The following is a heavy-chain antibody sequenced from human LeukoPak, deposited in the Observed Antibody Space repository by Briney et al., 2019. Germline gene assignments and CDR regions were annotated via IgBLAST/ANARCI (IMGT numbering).Heavy chain of an antibody. CDR2: ISSYNGNT. Sequence: ASVKVSCKASGYSFTDYFIHWVRQAPGQGLEWMGWISSYNGNTNYGQKLQGRVTMTTDTSTSTVYMELRSLRSDDTAVYYCARDSPAQGGGRFDYWGQGTLVTVSS. CDR1: GYSFTDYF. D-gene: IGHD3-16*01. J-gene: IGHJ4*02. V-gene: IGHV1-18*04. CDR3: ARDSPAQGGGRFDY.